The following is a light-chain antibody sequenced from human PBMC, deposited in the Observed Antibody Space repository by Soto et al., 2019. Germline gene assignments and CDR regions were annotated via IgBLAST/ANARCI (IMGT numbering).Light chain of an antibody. CDR3: MQNIQLPWT. V-gene: IGKV2D-29*01. CDR2: EVA. CDR1: QSLLQSDGKTY. Sequence: DIVLTQTPLSLSVTPGQPASISCKSSQSLLQSDGKTYLCWYLQKAGQPPQVLIYEVANRFSGVPERFSGSGSGTDFTLRISRVEAEDVGVYYCMQNIQLPWTFGQGTKVEVK. J-gene: IGKJ1*01.